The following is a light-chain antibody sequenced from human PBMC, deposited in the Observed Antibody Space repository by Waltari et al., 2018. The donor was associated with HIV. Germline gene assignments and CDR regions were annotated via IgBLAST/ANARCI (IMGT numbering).Light chain of an antibody. V-gene: IGLV3-25*03. CDR2: KDN. CDR3: QSADSTTTDSWV. CDR1: ALPTKY. Sequence: SYELTQPPSVSVSPGQTARITCSGDALPTKYAYWYQQKPGQAPVLVINKDNGRPSGIPERFSGSSSGTTVTLSISGVQAEDEAAYYCQSADSTTTDSWVFGGGTKLTVL. J-gene: IGLJ3*02.